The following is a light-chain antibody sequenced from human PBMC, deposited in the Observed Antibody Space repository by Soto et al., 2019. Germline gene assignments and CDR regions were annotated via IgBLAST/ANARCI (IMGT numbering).Light chain of an antibody. J-gene: IGKJ2*01. CDR3: QQRNSKT. CDR2: DAS. V-gene: IGKV3-11*01. CDR1: QSVSTY. Sequence: EIVLTQSPATLSLSPGERATLSCRASQSVSTYLAWYQQKPGQAPRLLIYDASNRATGIPARFSGSGSGTDFTLTISSLEPEDFALYYCQQRNSKTFGQGTKLEIK.